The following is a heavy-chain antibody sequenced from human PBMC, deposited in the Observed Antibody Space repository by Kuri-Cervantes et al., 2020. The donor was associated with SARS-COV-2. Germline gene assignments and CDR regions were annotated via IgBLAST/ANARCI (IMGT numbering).Heavy chain of an antibody. CDR3: ARVQGGWWAFNI. V-gene: IGHV3-66*02. D-gene: IGHD2-8*02. CDR2: IYSGGST. CDR1: GFTVSSNY. Sequence: GESLKISCAASGFTVSSNYMSWVRQAPGKGLEWVSVIYSGGSTYYADSVKGRFTISRDSSKNTLYLQMNSLRAEDTAVYYCARVQGGWWAFNIWGQGTMVTVSS. J-gene: IGHJ3*02.